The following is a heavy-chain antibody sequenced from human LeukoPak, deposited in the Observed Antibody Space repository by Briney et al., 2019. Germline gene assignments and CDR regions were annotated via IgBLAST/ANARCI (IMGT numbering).Heavy chain of an antibody. CDR2: ISYIGSKQ. Sequence: PGGSLRLSCAASGFSFSSYEVSWVRQAPGKGLEWVSYISYIGSKQYYADPVKGRFSISRDNAKNSLSLQMNSLRVEDTAVYYCARRAVHAALDIWGQGTMVTVSS. CDR3: ARRAVHAALDI. J-gene: IGHJ3*02. D-gene: IGHD1-1*01. V-gene: IGHV3-48*03. CDR1: GFSFSSYE.